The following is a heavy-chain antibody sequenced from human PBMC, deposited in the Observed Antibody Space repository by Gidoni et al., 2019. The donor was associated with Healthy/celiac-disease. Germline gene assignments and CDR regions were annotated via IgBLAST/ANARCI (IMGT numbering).Heavy chain of an antibody. CDR2: ISGDGGST. CDR1: GFTFYSCS. CDR3: AKEEGDGNYYDSSGYPPDY. D-gene: IGHD3-22*01. J-gene: IGHJ4*02. Sequence: EVQLVESGGGVVQPGGSLRLPCAASGFTFYSCSIHWVRQAPGKGLEWVSLISGDGGSTYYADSVKGRFTISRDNSKNSLYLQMNSLRTEDTALYYCAKEEGDGNYYDSSGYPPDYWGQGTLVTVSS. V-gene: IGHV3-43*02.